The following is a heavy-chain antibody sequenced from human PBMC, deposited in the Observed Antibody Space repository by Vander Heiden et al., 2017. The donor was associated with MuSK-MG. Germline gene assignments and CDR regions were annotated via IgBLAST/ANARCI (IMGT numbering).Heavy chain of an antibody. J-gene: IGHJ4*02. V-gene: IGHV3-21*01. D-gene: IGHD2-15*01. Sequence: EVQLVESGGGLVKPGGSLSLSCAASGFTFSTYSMNWVRQAPGKGLEWVSSISDRSSYIYNADSVKGRFTISRDNAKNSLYLQMNSLRAEDTAVYYCAREGSCSGGSCYPPPLDYWGQGTLVTVSS. CDR1: GFTFSTYS. CDR2: ISDRSSYI. CDR3: AREGSCSGGSCYPPPLDY.